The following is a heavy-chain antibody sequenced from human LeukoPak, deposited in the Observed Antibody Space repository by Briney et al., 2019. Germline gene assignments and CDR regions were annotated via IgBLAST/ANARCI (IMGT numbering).Heavy chain of an antibody. J-gene: IGHJ4*02. V-gene: IGHV4-61*01. CDR2: ISYRGST. CDR1: VGAVTSNSYY. D-gene: IGHD1-26*01. CDR3: AGGGVYCSGRSVWEFDF. Sequence: SETLSLTCNVSVGAVTSNSYYWSRIRQPPGKGLEWIGYISYRGSTNYNPPLKSRITISGDTSKNQFSLQMNSVTAEDTAVYYCAGGGVYCSGRSVWEFDFWGQGTLVTVSS.